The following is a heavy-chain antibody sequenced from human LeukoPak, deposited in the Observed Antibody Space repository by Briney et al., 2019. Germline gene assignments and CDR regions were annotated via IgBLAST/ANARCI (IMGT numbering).Heavy chain of an antibody. Sequence: ASVKLSCNASGYTFTSYYIHWVRQATGQGLEWMGWTNPNSSNTGYAQKFQGRVTMTRNTSISTAYMELSSLRSEDTAVYYCARSGYSYSSSWYRRIDYYYGMDVWGQGTTVTVSS. D-gene: IGHD6-13*01. V-gene: IGHV1-8*01. CDR2: TNPNSSNT. CDR1: GYTFTSYY. J-gene: IGHJ6*02. CDR3: ARSGYSYSSSWYRRIDYYYGMDV.